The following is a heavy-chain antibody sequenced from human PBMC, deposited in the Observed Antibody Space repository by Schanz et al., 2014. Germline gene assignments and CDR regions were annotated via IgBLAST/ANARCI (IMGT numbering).Heavy chain of an antibody. CDR2: FNDGGVNK. Sequence: EVHLLESGGGLVQPGGSLRLSCAASGFTFSSYAMSWVRQVPGKGLEWVSSFNDGGVNKYYADSVKGRFTISSDNSKSTLYLQMSSLRAEDTAVYYCAKSQGSSFDSWGQGTLVTVSS. CDR3: AKSQGSSFDS. V-gene: IGHV3-23*01. CDR1: GFTFSSYA. D-gene: IGHD6-13*01. J-gene: IGHJ4*02.